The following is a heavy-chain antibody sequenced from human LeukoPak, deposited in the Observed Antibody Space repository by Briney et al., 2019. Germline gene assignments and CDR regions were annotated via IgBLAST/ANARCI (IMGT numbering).Heavy chain of an antibody. CDR2: INHSGST. D-gene: IGHD3-22*01. CDR1: GGSFSGYY. CDR3: ASRNYYDSSGYSGSLDY. Sequence: PSETLSLTCAVYGGSFSGYYWSWIRQPPGKGLEWIGEINHSGSTNYNPSLESRVTISVDTSKNQFSLKLSSVTAADTAVYYCASRNYYDSSGYSGSLDYWGQGTLVTVSS. J-gene: IGHJ4*02. V-gene: IGHV4-34*01.